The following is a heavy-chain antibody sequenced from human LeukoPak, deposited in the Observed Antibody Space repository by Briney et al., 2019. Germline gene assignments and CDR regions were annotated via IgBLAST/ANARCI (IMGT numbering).Heavy chain of an antibody. D-gene: IGHD5-12*01. CDR3: ARDRWTYTYYFDY. Sequence: GGSLRLSCAASGFTFSSFGMHWVRQAPGKGLEWVAVIWHDGSNKDYADSVKGRLAIPRDNSKNTLYLEMNSLRAEDTAVCYCARDRWTYTYYFDYWGQGTLVTVSS. V-gene: IGHV3-33*01. J-gene: IGHJ4*02. CDR2: IWHDGSNK. CDR1: GFTFSSFG.